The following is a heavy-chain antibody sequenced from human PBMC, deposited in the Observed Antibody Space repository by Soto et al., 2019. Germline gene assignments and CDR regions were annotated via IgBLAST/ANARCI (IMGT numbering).Heavy chain of an antibody. CDR1: GFTFSSYA. D-gene: IGHD3-3*01. Sequence: RGSLRLSCSASGFTFSSYAMHWVRQAPGKGLEYVSAISSNGGSTYYADSVKGRFTISRDNSKNTLYLQMSSLRAEDTAVYYCVKDGHYDFWSGYYLIFDYWGQGTLVTVSS. J-gene: IGHJ4*02. V-gene: IGHV3-64D*06. CDR2: ISSNGGST. CDR3: VKDGHYDFWSGYYLIFDY.